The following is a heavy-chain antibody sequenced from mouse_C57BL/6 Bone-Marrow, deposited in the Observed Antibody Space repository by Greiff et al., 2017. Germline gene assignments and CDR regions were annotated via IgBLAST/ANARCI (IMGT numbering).Heavy chain of an antibody. CDR2: IYPGDGDT. CDR3: ARDGYYFDY. Sequence: VQLQQSGPGLVKPGASVQISCQASAYAFSSSWINWVKQRPGQGLEWIGLIYPGDGDTNYTGKFKGKATLTADKSSSTAYMQLSSLTSEDSAVYFCARDGYYFDYWGQGTTLPVSS. J-gene: IGHJ2*01. D-gene: IGHD2-3*01. V-gene: IGHV1-82*01. CDR1: AYAFSSSW.